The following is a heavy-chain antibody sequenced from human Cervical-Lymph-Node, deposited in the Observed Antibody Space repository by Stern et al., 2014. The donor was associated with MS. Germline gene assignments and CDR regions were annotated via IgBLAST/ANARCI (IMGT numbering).Heavy chain of an antibody. V-gene: IGHV4-4*09. CDR2: IYTSGST. Sequence: VQLEESGPGLVKPSATLSLTCSVSGGSLGNYFWSWIRQPPGKRLEWIGYIYTSGSTNYSPSLRSRVTISVDTSKNQFSLNLSSVTAADTAFYYCARSIAARRPFDYWGKGTLVTVSS. D-gene: IGHD6-6*01. J-gene: IGHJ4*02. CDR3: ARSIAARRPFDY. CDR1: GGSLGNYF.